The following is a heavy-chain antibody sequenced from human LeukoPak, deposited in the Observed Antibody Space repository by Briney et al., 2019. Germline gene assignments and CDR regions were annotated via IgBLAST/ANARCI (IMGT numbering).Heavy chain of an antibody. CDR1: GYSFTSQW. CDR2: IYPGDSDT. D-gene: IGHD3-3*01. CDR3: SRLVIEDFWSGYYEK. Sequence: GESLKISCKGSGYSFTSQWIGWVRQMPGKGLEWMGIIYPGDSDTRYSPSFQGQVTISADKSISTAYLQWSSLKASDTAMYYCSRLVIEDFWSGYYEKWGQGTLVTVSS. V-gene: IGHV5-51*01. J-gene: IGHJ4*02.